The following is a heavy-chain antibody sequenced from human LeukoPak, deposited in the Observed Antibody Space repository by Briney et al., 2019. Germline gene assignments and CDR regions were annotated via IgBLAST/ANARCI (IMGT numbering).Heavy chain of an antibody. J-gene: IGHJ4*02. CDR3: ARERVGAIYFDY. CDR1: GYTFTDYY. D-gene: IGHD1-26*01. CDR2: INPNSGGT. Sequence: GASVKVSCKASGYTFTDYYIHWVRQAPGQGLEWMGWINPNSGGTNYAQKFQGSVTMTRDTSISTAYMELSRLRSEDTAVYYCARERVGAIYFDYWGQGTLVTVSS. V-gene: IGHV1-2*02.